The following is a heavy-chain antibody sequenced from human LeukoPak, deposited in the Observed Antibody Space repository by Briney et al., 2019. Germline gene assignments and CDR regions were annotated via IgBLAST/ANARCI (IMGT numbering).Heavy chain of an antibody. V-gene: IGHV4-34*01. CDR1: GFTFSSYS. CDR3: ARGGAGTLYYYGMDV. CDR2: INHSGST. Sequence: GSLRLSCAASGFTFSSYSMNWVRQPPGKGLEWIGEINHSGSTNYNPSLKSRVTISVDTSKNQFSLKLSSVTAADTAVYYCARGGAGTLYYYGMDVWGQGTTVTVSS. J-gene: IGHJ6*02. D-gene: IGHD6-13*01.